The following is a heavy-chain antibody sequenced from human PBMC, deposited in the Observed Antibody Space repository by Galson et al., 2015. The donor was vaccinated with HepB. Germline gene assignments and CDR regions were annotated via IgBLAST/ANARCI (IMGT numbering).Heavy chain of an antibody. Sequence: SLRLSCAASGFTFSSYWMSWVRQAPGKGLEWVANIKQDGSEKYYVDSVKGRFTISRDNAKNSLYLQMNSLRAEDTAVYYCARVRVVAATFPRTYFDYWGQGTLVTVSS. CDR1: GFTFSSYW. CDR2: IKQDGSEK. J-gene: IGHJ4*02. D-gene: IGHD2-15*01. CDR3: ARVRVVAATFPRTYFDY. V-gene: IGHV3-7*01.